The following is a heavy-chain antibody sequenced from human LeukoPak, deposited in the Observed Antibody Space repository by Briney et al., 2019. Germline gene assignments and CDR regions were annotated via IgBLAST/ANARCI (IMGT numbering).Heavy chain of an antibody. Sequence: GGSLRLSCAASGFTFSSYSMNWVRQAPGKGLEWVSSISSSSSYIYYADSVKGRFTISRDNAKNSLYLQMNSLRAEDTAVYYCARDETAAKAFDIWGQGTMVTVSS. CDR1: GFTFSSYS. V-gene: IGHV3-21*01. J-gene: IGHJ3*02. CDR3: ARDETAAKAFDI. D-gene: IGHD6-13*01. CDR2: ISSSSSYI.